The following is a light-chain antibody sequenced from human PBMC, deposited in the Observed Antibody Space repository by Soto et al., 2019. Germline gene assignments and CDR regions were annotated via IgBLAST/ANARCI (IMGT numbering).Light chain of an antibody. CDR1: QSISTS. Sequence: DIQMTQSPSSLSASVGDRVTITCRTSQSISTSLNWYQQKAGRAPKLLIYGASTLQSGVPLRFSGSGSGTDFTLTISSLQREDFATYYCQESYSFLWGTCGQGTRWISN. CDR2: GAS. CDR3: QESYSFLWGT. V-gene: IGKV1-39*01. J-gene: IGKJ1*01.